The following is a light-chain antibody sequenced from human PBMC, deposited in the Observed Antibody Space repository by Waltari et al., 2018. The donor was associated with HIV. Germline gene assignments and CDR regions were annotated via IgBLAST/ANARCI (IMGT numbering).Light chain of an antibody. CDR3: QSGHNSDSI. CDR2: KAR. J-gene: IGLJ2*01. V-gene: IGLV3-25*03. CDR1: ALSKHY. Sequence: SYELTQAPSVSVSPGQTAKITCSGAALSKHYVYWYQQKPGQAPLMRIFKARGRPSEIPARFSASSSGSTAILTLSGVHAEDEADYYCQSGHNSDSIFGGGTKLTVL.